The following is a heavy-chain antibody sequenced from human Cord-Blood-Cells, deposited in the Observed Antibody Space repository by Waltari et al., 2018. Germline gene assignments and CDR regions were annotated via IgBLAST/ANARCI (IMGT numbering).Heavy chain of an antibody. CDR3: ARDDCSSTSCPHNWFDP. V-gene: IGHV1-18*04. Sequence: QVQLVQSGAEVKKPGASVKVSCKASGYTFTGSGISWVRQAPGQGLEWMGWISAYNGNTNYAQKLQGRVTMTTDTSTSTAYMELRSLRSDDTAVYYCARDDCSSTSCPHNWFDPWGQGTLVTVSS. CDR2: ISAYNGNT. CDR1: GYTFTGSG. J-gene: IGHJ5*02. D-gene: IGHD2-2*01.